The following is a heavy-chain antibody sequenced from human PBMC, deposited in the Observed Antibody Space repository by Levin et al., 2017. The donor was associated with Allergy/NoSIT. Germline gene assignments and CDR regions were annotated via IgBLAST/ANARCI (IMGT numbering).Heavy chain of an antibody. D-gene: IGHD6-19*01. Sequence: PGESLKISCAASGFTFSNAWMSWVRQAPGKGLEWVGRIKSKTDGGTTDYAAPVKGRFTISRDDSKNTLYLQMNSLKTEDTAVYYCTTDTEGGRSGWYIRSRYFDYWGQGTLVTVSS. CDR1: GFTFSNAW. CDR2: IKSKTDGGTT. V-gene: IGHV3-15*01. CDR3: TTDTEGGRSGWYIRSRYFDY. J-gene: IGHJ4*02.